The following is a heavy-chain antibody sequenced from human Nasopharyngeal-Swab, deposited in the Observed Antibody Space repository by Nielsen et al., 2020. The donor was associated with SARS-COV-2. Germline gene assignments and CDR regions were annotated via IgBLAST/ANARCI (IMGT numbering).Heavy chain of an antibody. D-gene: IGHD5-24*01. CDR2: IYRSAST. J-gene: IGHJ4*02. Sequence: SETLSLTCGVSGASISSSNWWSWVRQPPGKGLEWIGEIYRSASTNYNPSLKSRITISVDKSKNQFSLKLISVTAADTAVYYCARREWLQFDYWGPGILVTVSS. CDR1: GASISSSNW. V-gene: IGHV4-4*02. CDR3: ARREWLQFDY.